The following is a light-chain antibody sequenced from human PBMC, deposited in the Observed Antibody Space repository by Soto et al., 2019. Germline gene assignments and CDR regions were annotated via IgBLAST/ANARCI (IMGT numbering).Light chain of an antibody. V-gene: IGKV3-20*01. CDR3: QQYNSYWT. J-gene: IGKJ1*01. CDR1: QSVSSSY. CDR2: NAS. Sequence: EIVLTQSPGTLSLSPGERATLSCRASQSVSSSYLAWYQQKPGQAPRLLIYNASSRATGIPDRFSGSGSGTEFTLTISSLQPDDFATYYCQQYNSYWTFGQGTKVDI.